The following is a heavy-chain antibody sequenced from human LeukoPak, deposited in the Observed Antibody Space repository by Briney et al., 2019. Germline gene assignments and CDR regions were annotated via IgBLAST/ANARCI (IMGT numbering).Heavy chain of an antibody. Sequence: SQTLSLTCAISGDSVSSNSATWNWIRQSPSRGLEWLGRTYRRSKWSNDYAVSLRGRISINPDTSKNQFPLRLNSVTPEDTAVYYCARGYGGATDCWGQGTLVTVSS. CDR1: GDSVSSNSAT. CDR3: ARGYGGATDC. CDR2: TYRRSKWSN. J-gene: IGHJ4*02. V-gene: IGHV6-1*01. D-gene: IGHD3-16*01.